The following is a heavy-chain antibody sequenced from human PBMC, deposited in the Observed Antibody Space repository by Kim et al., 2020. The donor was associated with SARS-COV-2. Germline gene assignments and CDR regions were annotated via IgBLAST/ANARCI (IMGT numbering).Heavy chain of an antibody. CDR1: GDSVSSNSAA. CDR2: TYYRSKWYN. CDR3: ARANNDRLIAVAGTSLDY. J-gene: IGHJ4*02. D-gene: IGHD6-19*01. Sequence: SQTLSLTCAISGDSVSSNSAAWNWIRQSPSRGLEWLGRTYYRSKWYNDYAVSVKSRITINPDTSKNQFSLQLNSVTPEDTAVYYCARANNDRLIAVAGTSLDYWGQGTLVTVSS. V-gene: IGHV6-1*01.